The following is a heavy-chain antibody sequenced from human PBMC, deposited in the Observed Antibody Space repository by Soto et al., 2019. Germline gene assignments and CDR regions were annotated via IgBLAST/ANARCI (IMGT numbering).Heavy chain of an antibody. CDR2: VNPIVSMS. CDR3: ASSYGSGYRAFDY. V-gene: IGHV1-69*02. J-gene: IGHJ4*02. D-gene: IGHD3-10*01. Sequence: QVQLVQSGAEVKRPGSSVKVSCKASGDTFNFYSINWVRQAPGLGLEWMGRVNPIVSMSNYAQKFQGRVTMTADKSTRQAYMELSRLRSEDTAIYYCASSYGSGYRAFDYWGQGALVTVSS. CDR1: GDTFNFYS.